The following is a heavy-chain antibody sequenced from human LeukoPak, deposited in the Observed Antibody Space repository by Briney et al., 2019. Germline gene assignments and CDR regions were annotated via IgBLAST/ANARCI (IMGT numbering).Heavy chain of an antibody. CDR3: ARDHTGPLAAAGYGVAGGMDV. CDR1: GYVFTISG. CDR2: ISAYNGNT. D-gene: IGHD6-13*01. J-gene: IGHJ6*03. V-gene: IGHV1-18*01. Sequence: ASVKVSCKASGYVFTISGISWVRQAPGQEVEWMGWISAYNGNTNYAQKLQGRVTMTTDTSTSTAYMELRSLRSDDTAVYYCARDHTGPLAAAGYGVAGGMDVWGKGTTVTVSS.